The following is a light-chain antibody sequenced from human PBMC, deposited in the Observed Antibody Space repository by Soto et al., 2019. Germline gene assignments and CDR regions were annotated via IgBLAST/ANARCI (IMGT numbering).Light chain of an antibody. CDR3: SSYTTSSTLEV. CDR1: SSDVGGYKF. V-gene: IGLV2-14*01. J-gene: IGLJ1*01. Sequence: QSALTQPASVSGSPGQSITISCTGTSSDVGGYKFVSWYQQHPGKAPKLMIYEVNNRPSGVSNRFSGSKSGNTASLTISGLQDEDEADYYCSSYTTSSTLEVFGTGTKVTVL. CDR2: EVN.